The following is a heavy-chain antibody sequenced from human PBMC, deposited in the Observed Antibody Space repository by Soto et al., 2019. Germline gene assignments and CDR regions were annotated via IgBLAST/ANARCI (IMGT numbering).Heavy chain of an antibody. D-gene: IGHD1-1*01. CDR1: GFTFGNYA. CDR2: TSYDGNNE. V-gene: IGHV3-30*18. Sequence: GGSLRLSCAASGFTFGNYAMHWVRQAPGKGLEWVALTSYDGNNEYYTDSVKGRFTISRDNSKNTLFLQMNSPRPEDTAVYYCAKDKGVFNWATSYFDYWGQGALVTVSS. CDR3: AKDKGVFNWATSYFDY. J-gene: IGHJ4*02.